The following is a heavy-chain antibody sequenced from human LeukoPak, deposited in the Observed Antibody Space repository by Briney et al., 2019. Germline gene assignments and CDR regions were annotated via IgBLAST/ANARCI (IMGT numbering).Heavy chain of an antibody. Sequence: SVKVSFKASGGTFSSYAISWVRQAPGQGLEWMGRIIPILGIANYAQKFQGRVTITADKSTSTAYMELSSLRSEDTAVYYCARDLSSSYYYVFDYWGQGTLVTVSS. CDR1: GGTFSSYA. CDR3: ARDLSSSYYYVFDY. J-gene: IGHJ4*02. D-gene: IGHD3-22*01. CDR2: IIPILGIA. V-gene: IGHV1-69*04.